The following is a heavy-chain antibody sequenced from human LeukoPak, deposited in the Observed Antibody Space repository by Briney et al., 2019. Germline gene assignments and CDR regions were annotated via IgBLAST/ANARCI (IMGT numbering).Heavy chain of an antibody. V-gene: IGHV3-33*08. CDR2: IWNDGSKK. Sequence: GGSLRLSCAASGFSFSTFGMHWARRAPGKGLEWVAVIWNDGSKKFYAESVKGRFTISRDNSQNTLYLQMNSLRAEDTAVYFCATGERMVRGDGVDYWGQGTLVTVSS. D-gene: IGHD3-10*01. CDR3: ATGERMVRGDGVDY. CDR1: GFSFSTFG. J-gene: IGHJ4*02.